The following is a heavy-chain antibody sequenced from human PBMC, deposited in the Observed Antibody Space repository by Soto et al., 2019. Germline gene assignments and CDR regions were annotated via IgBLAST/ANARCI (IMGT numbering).Heavy chain of an antibody. CDR2: IIPIFNTT. D-gene: IGHD4-17*01. J-gene: IGHJ2*01. V-gene: IGHV1-69*13. CDR1: GGAFSSYA. CDR3: ARDYGVNWYFDL. Sequence: SVKVSCKASGGAFSSYAISWVRQAPGQGLEWMGGIIPIFNTTNYAQKFQGRVTITADGSTSTAYMELSSLRSEDTAVYYCARDYGVNWYFDLWGRGTLVPVSS.